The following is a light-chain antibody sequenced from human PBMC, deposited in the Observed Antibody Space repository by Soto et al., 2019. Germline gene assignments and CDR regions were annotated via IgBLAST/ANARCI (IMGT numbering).Light chain of an antibody. CDR3: QQGSSLPFT. J-gene: IGKJ3*01. V-gene: IGKV1-39*01. CDR1: QIIGSY. Sequence: DIQMTQSPSSLSASVGDRVTITCRASQIIGSYLNWYQQKPGKAPELLIYITSSLKSVVPSRFSGSGSGTDFTLTISSLQPEEFATYYCQQGSSLPFTFGPGTKVDIK. CDR2: ITS.